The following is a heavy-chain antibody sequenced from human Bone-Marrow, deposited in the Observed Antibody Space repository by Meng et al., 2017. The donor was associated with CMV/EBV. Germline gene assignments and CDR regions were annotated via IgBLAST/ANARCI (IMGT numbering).Heavy chain of an antibody. J-gene: IGHJ3*02. CDR3: ARELCSITSCYTRAFDI. Sequence: SETLSLTCTVSGDSITSSSYYWGWIRQPPRKGLEWIGSIFYSDRTYYTPSLKTRVTISVDTSKNHFSLNLISVTAADTALYYCARELCSITSCYTRAFDIWGQGTMVTVSS. D-gene: IGHD2-2*02. CDR1: GDSITSSSYY. V-gene: IGHV4-39*02. CDR2: IFYSDRT.